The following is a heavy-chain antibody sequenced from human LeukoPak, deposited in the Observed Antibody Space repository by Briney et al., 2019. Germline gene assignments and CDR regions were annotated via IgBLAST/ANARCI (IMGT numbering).Heavy chain of an antibody. V-gene: IGHV3-15*01. J-gene: IGHJ3*02. CDR2: IKTNTDVGTI. CDR1: GFTFRYAW. CDR3: TTNDAFDI. Sequence: PGGSLRLSCVASGFTFRYAWLNWVRQAPGKGLEWVGRIKTNTDVGTIDYAAPVKGRFTISRDDSENTLYLQMNSLKTEDTALYYCTTNDAFDIWGQRTMVTVSS.